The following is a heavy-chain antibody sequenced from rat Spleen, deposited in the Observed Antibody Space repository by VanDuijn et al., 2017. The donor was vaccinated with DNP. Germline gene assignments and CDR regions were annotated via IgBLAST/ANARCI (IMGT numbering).Heavy chain of an antibody. CDR2: ISYDGSST. V-gene: IGHV5-7*01. CDR1: GFTFSDYN. D-gene: IGHD1-6*01. Sequence: EVQLVESGGGLVQPGRSLKLSCAASGFTFSDYNMAWVRQAPKKGLEWVATISYDGSSTYYRDSVKGRFTISRDNAKSTLYLQMNSLRSEDTATYYCARQGGLRIFYYAMDAWGQGTSVTVSS. CDR3: ARQGGLRIFYYAMDA. J-gene: IGHJ4*01.